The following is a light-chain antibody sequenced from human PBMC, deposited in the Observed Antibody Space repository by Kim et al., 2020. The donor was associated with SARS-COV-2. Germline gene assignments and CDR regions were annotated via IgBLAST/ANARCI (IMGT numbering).Light chain of an antibody. V-gene: IGLV1-44*01. Sequence: QSVVTQPPSASGTPGQRVTISCSGRVSNTGRNVVNWYQQLPGMAPKLLIYNNNQRPSGVPGRFSGSKAGPSASLAILGLQSEDEAYYYCAAWDDSLNGYVFGTGTKVTVL. CDR2: NNN. CDR1: VSNTGRNV. CDR3: AAWDDSLNGYV. J-gene: IGLJ1*01.